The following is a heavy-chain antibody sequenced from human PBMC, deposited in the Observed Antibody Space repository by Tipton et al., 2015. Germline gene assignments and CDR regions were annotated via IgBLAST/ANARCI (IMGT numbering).Heavy chain of an antibody. Sequence: QLVQSGAEVKKSGESLKISCKASGYSFNNYWIGWVRQMPGKGLEWMGIIYPDDSDSTYSPSFRGLVTFSVDKSITTAYLQWNSLKASDAAMYYCARLGNLDWGDYWGQGTLVTVSS. V-gene: IGHV5-51*01. J-gene: IGHJ4*02. CDR3: ARLGNLDWGDY. CDR1: GYSFNNYW. CDR2: IYPDDSDS. D-gene: IGHD7-27*01.